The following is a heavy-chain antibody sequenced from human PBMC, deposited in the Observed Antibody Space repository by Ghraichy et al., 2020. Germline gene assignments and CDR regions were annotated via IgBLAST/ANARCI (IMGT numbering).Heavy chain of an antibody. Sequence: SETLSLTCDVYGGSFSGHCWTWIRQPPGKGLEWIGEINLDGITNYNPSLKTRVTISVDTSRSKFSLKLTSVTAADTAVYYCARYLEWLQSDSWGQGTLVSVSS. D-gene: IGHD3-3*01. CDR3: ARYLEWLQSDS. CDR1: GGSFSGHC. CDR2: INLDGIT. J-gene: IGHJ4*02. V-gene: IGHV4-34*01.